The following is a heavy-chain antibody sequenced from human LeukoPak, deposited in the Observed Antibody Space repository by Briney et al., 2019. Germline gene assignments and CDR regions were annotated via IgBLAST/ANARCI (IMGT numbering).Heavy chain of an antibody. Sequence: SETLSLTCAVYGGSFSGYYWSWIRQPPGKGLEWIGEINHSGRTNYNPSLKSRVTISVDTSKNQFSLKLSSVTAADTAVYYCARRAGGYSGYDYQIDYWGQGTLVTVSS. CDR1: GGSFSGYY. CDR3: ARRAGGYSGYDYQIDY. CDR2: INHSGRT. J-gene: IGHJ4*02. D-gene: IGHD5-12*01. V-gene: IGHV4-34*01.